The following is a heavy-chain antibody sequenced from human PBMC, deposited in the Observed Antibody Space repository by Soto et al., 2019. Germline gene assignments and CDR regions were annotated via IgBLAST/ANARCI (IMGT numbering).Heavy chain of an antibody. V-gene: IGHV4-30-4*01. CDR2: IYYSGST. CDR1: GGSISSGDYY. CDR3: ARGNYDLWSGSKPNWFDP. D-gene: IGHD3-3*01. J-gene: IGHJ5*02. Sequence: SETLSLTCTVSGGSISSGDYYWSWIRQPPGKGLEWIGYIYYSGSTYYNPSLKSRVTISEDTSKNQFSLKLSSVTAADTAVYYCARGNYDLWSGSKPNWFDPWGQGTLVTVSS.